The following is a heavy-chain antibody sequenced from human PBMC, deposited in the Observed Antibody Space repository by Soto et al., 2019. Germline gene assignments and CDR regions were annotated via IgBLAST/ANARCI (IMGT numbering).Heavy chain of an antibody. CDR1: GGSCAGHC. CDR2: IDPSDSYT. V-gene: IGHV5-10-1*04. J-gene: IGHJ4*02. CDR3: ARIPTQDGYFDF. Sequence: LTISSQGAGGSCAGHCSSWVSPQHGKGLEWMGRIDPSDSYTRYSPSFQGQVTISADKSISTAYLQWSSLKASDTAMYYCARIPTQDGYFDFWGQRTLVTVSS.